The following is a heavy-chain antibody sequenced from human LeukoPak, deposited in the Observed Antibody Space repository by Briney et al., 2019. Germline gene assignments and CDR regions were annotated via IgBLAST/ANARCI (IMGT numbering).Heavy chain of an antibody. CDR1: GGSFSGYY. V-gene: IGHV4-34*01. J-gene: IGHJ4*02. Sequence: PSETLSLTCAVYGGSFSGYYWSWIRQPPGKGLEWIGEINHSGSTNYNPSLKSRVTISVDTSKNQFSLKLSSVTAADTAVYYCARHGDDYGSGSYYRVSFDYWGQGTLVTVSS. CDR3: ARHGDDYGSGSYYRVSFDY. CDR2: INHSGST. D-gene: IGHD3-10*01.